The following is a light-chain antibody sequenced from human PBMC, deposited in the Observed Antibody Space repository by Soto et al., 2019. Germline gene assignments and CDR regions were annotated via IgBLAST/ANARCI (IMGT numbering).Light chain of an antibody. V-gene: IGKV3-15*01. Sequence: EIVTTQSPGTLSVSPGERATLSCRASQSVSVTLAWYQQKPGQAPRLLIYGVSTRATGIPARFSGSESGTEFTLTIRSMQSEDFAVYYCQQYNDWPFTVGPG. J-gene: IGKJ3*01. CDR3: QQYNDWPFT. CDR2: GVS. CDR1: QSVSVT.